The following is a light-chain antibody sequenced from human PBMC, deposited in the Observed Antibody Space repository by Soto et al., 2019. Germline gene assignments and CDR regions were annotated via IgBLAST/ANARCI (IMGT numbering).Light chain of an antibody. J-gene: IGKJ4*01. Sequence: DIQMTQSPSSLSASVGDRVTITCRTSQDISNYLAWYQQKSGKVPKLLIYAASTLQSRVPSRFSGGGSGTDFSLTISSLQPEDVATYYCQKYNSAPHTFGGGTKVEIQ. CDR3: QKYNSAPHT. CDR2: AAS. CDR1: QDISNY. V-gene: IGKV1-27*01.